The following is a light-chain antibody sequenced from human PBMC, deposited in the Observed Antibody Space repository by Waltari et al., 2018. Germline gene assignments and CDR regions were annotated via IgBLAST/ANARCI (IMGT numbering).Light chain of an antibody. CDR3: FSFTPSSRLAM. V-gene: IGLV2-14*03. CDR2: DVT. CDR1: SNYIGGHDF. J-gene: IGLJ3*02. Sequence: QSALTQPASVSGSPGQSITISCTGTSNYIGGHDFVSWYQQHPGQAPKRLIYDVTKKASWISRRVSGSKSGNPASLTISGLQAEDEADYYCFSFTPSSRLAMFAGGTKLTV.